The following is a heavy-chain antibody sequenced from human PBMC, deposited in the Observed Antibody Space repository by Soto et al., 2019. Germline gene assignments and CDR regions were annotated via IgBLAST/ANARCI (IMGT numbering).Heavy chain of an antibody. D-gene: IGHD2-2*01. CDR2: ISSSSSTI. CDR1: GFTFSSYS. Sequence: GGSLRLSCAASGFTFSSYSMNWVRQAPGKGLEWVSYISSSSSTIYYADSVKGRFTISRDNAKNSLYLQMNSLRAEDTAVYYCARDFVQVVPAALYYYYYYYMDVWGKGTTVTVSS. V-gene: IGHV3-48*01. J-gene: IGHJ6*03. CDR3: ARDFVQVVPAALYYYYYYYMDV.